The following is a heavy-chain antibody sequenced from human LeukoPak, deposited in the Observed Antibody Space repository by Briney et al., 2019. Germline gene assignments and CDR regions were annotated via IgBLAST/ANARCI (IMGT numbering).Heavy chain of an antibody. V-gene: IGHV3-48*03. CDR2: ISSSGSTI. Sequence: PGGSLRLSCAASGFTFSSYEMNWVRQAPGKGLEWVSYISSSGSTIYYADSVKGRFTISRDNAKNSLYLQMNSLRAEDTAVYYCARGKVFWSGYGCCFDYWGQGTLVTVSS. J-gene: IGHJ4*02. CDR1: GFTFSSYE. CDR3: ARGKVFWSGYGCCFDY. D-gene: IGHD3-3*01.